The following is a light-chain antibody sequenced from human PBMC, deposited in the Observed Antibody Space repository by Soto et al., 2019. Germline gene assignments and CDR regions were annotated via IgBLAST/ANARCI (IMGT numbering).Light chain of an antibody. CDR1: SSDVGGYNY. CDR3: SSYAGSTNFV. Sequence: QAVVTQPPSASGSPGQSVTISCTGTSSDVGGYNYVSWYQQHPGKAPKLMIYEVSKRPSGVPDRFSGSKSGNTASLTVSGLQAEDEDDYYCSSYAGSTNFVFGTGTKLTVL. J-gene: IGLJ1*01. V-gene: IGLV2-8*01. CDR2: EVS.